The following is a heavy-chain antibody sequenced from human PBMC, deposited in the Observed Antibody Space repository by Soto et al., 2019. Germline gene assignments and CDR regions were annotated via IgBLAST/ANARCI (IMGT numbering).Heavy chain of an antibody. CDR3: AKSLVAPRGMSYYYYYMDV. CDR2: IYPGDSDT. Sequence: PGETLKISCKGSGYSFTSYWIGWVRQMPGKGLEWMGIIYPGDSDTRYSPSFQGQVTISADKSISTAYLQWSSLKASDTAVYYCAKSLVAPRGMSYYYYYMDVWGKGTTVTVSS. CDR1: GYSFTSYW. V-gene: IGHV5-51*01. J-gene: IGHJ6*03. D-gene: IGHD5-12*01.